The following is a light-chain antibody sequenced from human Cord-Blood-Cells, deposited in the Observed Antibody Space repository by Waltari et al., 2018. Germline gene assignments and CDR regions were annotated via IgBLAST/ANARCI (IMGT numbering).Light chain of an antibody. Sequence: SSELTQDPAVSVALGQTVRITCRGDSLRSYYASCYQQKPGQAPVLVIYGKNNRPSGIPDRFSGSSSGNTASLTITGAQAEDEADYYCNSRDSSGNVVFGGGTKLTVL. J-gene: IGLJ2*01. CDR2: GKN. CDR3: NSRDSSGNVV. CDR1: SLRSYY. V-gene: IGLV3-19*01.